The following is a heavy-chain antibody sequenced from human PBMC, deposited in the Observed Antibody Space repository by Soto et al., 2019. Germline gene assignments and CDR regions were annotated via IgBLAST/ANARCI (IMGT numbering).Heavy chain of an antibody. V-gene: IGHV5-10-1*01. CDR3: ARLAMATRRGYYGMDV. CDR1: GYSFTSYW. J-gene: IGHJ6*02. CDR2: IDPSDSYT. Sequence: EVQLVQSGAEVKKPGESLRISCKGSGYSFTSYWISWVRQMPGKGLEWMGRIDPSDSYTNYSPSFQGHVTISADKSISTAYLQWSSLKASDTAMYYWARLAMATRRGYYGMDVWGQGTTVTVSS. D-gene: IGHD5-12*01.